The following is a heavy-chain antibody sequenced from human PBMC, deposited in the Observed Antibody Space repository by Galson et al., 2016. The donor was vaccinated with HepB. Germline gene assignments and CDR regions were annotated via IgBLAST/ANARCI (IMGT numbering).Heavy chain of an antibody. V-gene: IGHV4-34*01. CDR1: GTSLRGYY. CDR2: VSHSGKT. CDR3: AKYDWTYGSFDP. J-gene: IGHJ5*02. Sequence: LSLTCSVYGTSLRGYYWSWIRQPPGKGLEWLGEVSHSGKTTYNASFKSRVTISVDASLKHFSLSLRSVAAADTAIYYCAKYDWTYGSFDPWAQGTLVTVSS. D-gene: IGHD1-20*01.